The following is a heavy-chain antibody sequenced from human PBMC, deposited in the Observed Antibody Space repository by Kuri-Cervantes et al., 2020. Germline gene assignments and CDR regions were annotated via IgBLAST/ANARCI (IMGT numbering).Heavy chain of an antibody. Sequence: SVKVSCKASGGTFSSYAISWVRQAPGQGLEWMGGIIPIFGTANYAQKFQGRVTITADKSTSTAYMELSSLRSEDTAVYYCARDYDFWRQEIHPLDYWGQGTLVTVSS. CDR2: IIPIFGTA. CDR3: ARDYDFWRQEIHPLDY. J-gene: IGHJ4*02. V-gene: IGHV1-69*06. CDR1: GGTFSSYA. D-gene: IGHD3-3*01.